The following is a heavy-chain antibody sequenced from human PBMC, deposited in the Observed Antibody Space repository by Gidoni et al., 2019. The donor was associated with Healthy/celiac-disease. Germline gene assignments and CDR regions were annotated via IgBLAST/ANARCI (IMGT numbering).Heavy chain of an antibody. CDR1: GVTSSSYA. CDR3: ARDGGYYGSGSYRFDY. CDR2: IISIRGIA. D-gene: IGHD3-10*01. Sequence: VQLVQSGAAVQKPGSSLKVSCKASGVTSSSYAISWVRQAPGQGLEWLGRIISIRGIANYAQKFQGRVTITADKSTSTAYMELSSLRSEDTAGYYCARDGGYYGSGSYRFDYWGQGTLVTVSS. V-gene: IGHV1-69*04. J-gene: IGHJ4*02.